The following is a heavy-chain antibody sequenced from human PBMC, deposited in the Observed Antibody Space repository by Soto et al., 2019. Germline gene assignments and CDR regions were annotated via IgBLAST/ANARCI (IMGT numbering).Heavy chain of an antibody. J-gene: IGHJ6*03. V-gene: IGHV3-74*01. Sequence: EVQLVESGGGLVQPGGSLRLSCAASGFTFSSYWMHWVRQAPGKGLVWVSRINSDGSSTSYADSVKGRFTISRDNAKNTLYLQMNSLRAEDTAVYYCARGAEGYYDYIRGGYRYYYYYYMDVWCKGTTVTVSS. CDR2: INSDGSST. D-gene: IGHD3-16*02. CDR3: ARGAEGYYDYIRGGYRYYYYYYMDV. CDR1: GFTFSSYW.